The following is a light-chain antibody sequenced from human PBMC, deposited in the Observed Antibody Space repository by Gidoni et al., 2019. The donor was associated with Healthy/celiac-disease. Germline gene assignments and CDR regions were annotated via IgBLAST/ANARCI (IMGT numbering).Light chain of an antibody. J-gene: IGLJ2*01. V-gene: IGLV3-19*01. Sequence: SSVLTQGPAVSVALGQTVRITCQGDSLRSYYPTWYQQKPGQAPVLVISGNNTRPSAIPDRFSGSTLGITASLTITGAQAEDEADYYCNSRASSGNHVVFGGATNLTVL. CDR3: NSRASSGNHVV. CDR2: GNN. CDR1: SLRSYY.